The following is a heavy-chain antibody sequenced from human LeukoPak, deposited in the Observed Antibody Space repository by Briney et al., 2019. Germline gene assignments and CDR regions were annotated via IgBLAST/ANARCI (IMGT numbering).Heavy chain of an antibody. CDR3: ARGGLPKPFDY. CDR2: ISSSGSII. CDR1: GFTFSSYG. Sequence: TGGSLRLSCAASGFTFSSYGMNWVRQAPGKGLEWVSYISSSGSIIYYADSVKGRFTISRDNAKNSLYLQMNSLRAEDTAVYYCARGGLPKPFDYWGQGTLVTVSS. J-gene: IGHJ4*02. V-gene: IGHV3-48*04. D-gene: IGHD1-14*01.